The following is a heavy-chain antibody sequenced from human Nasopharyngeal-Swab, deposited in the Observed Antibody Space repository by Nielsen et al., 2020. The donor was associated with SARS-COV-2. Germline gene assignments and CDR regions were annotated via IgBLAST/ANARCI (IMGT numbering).Heavy chain of an antibody. J-gene: IGHJ6*02. D-gene: IGHD5-12*01. CDR1: GGAVSSGSFS. Sequence: SETLSLTCTVSGGAVSSGSFSWSWIRQPPGKGLEWIGYIYYSGSTNSHPSLKSRVTVSIDTSKNQFSLKLSPVTAADTAVYYCARVRFGGYDSGLSYYYGIDIWGQGTPVTVSS. V-gene: IGHV4-61*01. CDR3: ARVRFGGYDSGLSYYYGIDI. CDR2: IYYSGST.